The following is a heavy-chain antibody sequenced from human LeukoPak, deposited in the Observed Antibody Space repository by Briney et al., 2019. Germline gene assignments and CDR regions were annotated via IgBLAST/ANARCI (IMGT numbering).Heavy chain of an antibody. CDR2: IIPIFGTA. V-gene: IGHV1-69*13. J-gene: IGHJ5*02. CDR3: ARGQPKLLWFGESYNWFDP. Sequence: ASVKVSCKASGGTFSSYAISWVRQAPGQELEWMGGIIPIFGTANYAQKFQGRVTITADESTSTAYMELSSLRSEDTAVYYCARGQPKLLWFGESYNWFDPWGQGTLVTVSS. CDR1: GGTFSSYA. D-gene: IGHD3-10*01.